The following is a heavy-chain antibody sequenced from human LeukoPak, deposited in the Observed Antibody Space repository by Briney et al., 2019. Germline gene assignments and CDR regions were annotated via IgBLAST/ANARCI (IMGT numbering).Heavy chain of an antibody. CDR1: GGTFSSYA. J-gene: IGHJ5*02. CDR3: ARDRAPPHYSSGWYDEFDP. Sequence: SVKVSCKASGGTFSSYAISWVRQAPGQGLEWMGGIIPIFGTANYAQKFQGRVTITADKSTSTAYMELSSLRSEDTAVYYCARDRAPPHYSSGWYDEFDPWGQGTLVTVSS. CDR2: IIPIFGTA. V-gene: IGHV1-69*06. D-gene: IGHD6-19*01.